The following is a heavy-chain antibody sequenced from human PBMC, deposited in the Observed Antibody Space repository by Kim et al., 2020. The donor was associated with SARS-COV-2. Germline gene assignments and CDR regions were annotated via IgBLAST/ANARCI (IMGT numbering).Heavy chain of an antibody. CDR2: IWYDGSNK. J-gene: IGHJ6*02. CDR3: AKSKYDFYYYGMDV. D-gene: IGHD3-16*01. CDR1: GFTFSSYG. Sequence: GGSLRLSCAASGFTFSSYGMHWVRQARGKGLEWVAVIWYDGSNKYYADSVKGRFTISRDNSKNTLYLQMNSLRAEDTAVYYCAKSKYDFYYYGMDVWGQGTTVTVSS. V-gene: IGHV3-33*06.